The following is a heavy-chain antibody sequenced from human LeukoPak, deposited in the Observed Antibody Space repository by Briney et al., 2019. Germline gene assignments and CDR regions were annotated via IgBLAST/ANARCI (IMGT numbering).Heavy chain of an antibody. CDR2: INPNSGGT. CDR3: ARASYDYYGSGA. V-gene: IGHV1-2*02. J-gene: IGHJ5*02. D-gene: IGHD3-10*01. Sequence: ASVKVSCKASGYTFIGDYMHWVRQAPGQGLEWVGWINPNSGGTNYAQKFQGRVTMNRDTSISTAYMELSRLRSGDTAVYYCARASYDYYGSGAWGQGTLVTVSS. CDR1: GYTFIGDY.